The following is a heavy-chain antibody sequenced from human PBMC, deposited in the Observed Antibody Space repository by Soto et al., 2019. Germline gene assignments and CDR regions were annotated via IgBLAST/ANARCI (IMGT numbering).Heavy chain of an antibody. Sequence: PSETLSLTCAVSGYSISSSNWWGWIRRPPGKGLEWIGYIYYSGTTYYNPSLKSRVTMSVDTSKNQFSLKLTSVTAVDTAVYYCARREIQGPIDYWGQGTLVTV. V-gene: IGHV4-28*01. D-gene: IGHD1-26*01. J-gene: IGHJ4*02. CDR1: GYSISSSNW. CDR2: IYYSGTT. CDR3: ARREIQGPIDY.